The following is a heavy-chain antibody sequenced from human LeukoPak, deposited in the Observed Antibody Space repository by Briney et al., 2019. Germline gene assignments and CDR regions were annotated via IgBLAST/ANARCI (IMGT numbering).Heavy chain of an antibody. CDR2: ISGSGSIT. J-gene: IGHJ4*02. Sequence: GGSLRLSCAASGFTFSTYATSWVRQAPGKGLEWVSGISGSGSITYYVDSVKGRFTISRDNSKTTLFLEMSSLRAEDTAVYYCAKQTRYDTPAGGRGFDYWGQGTLVTVSS. CDR1: GFTFSTYA. V-gene: IGHV3-23*01. D-gene: IGHD3-22*01. CDR3: AKQTRYDTPAGGRGFDY.